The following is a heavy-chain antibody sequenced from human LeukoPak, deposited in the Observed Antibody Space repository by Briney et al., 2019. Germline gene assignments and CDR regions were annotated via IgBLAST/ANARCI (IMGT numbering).Heavy chain of an antibody. J-gene: IGHJ6*03. CDR2: INHSGST. CDR1: GGSFSGYY. Sequence: SETLSLTCAVYGGSFSGYYWSWIRQPPGKGLEWIGEINHSGSTNYNPSLKSRVTISVDTSKNQFSLKLSSVTAADTAVYYCARHGLRGRGYSYGLYYYYYMDVWGKGTTVTISS. V-gene: IGHV4-34*01. D-gene: IGHD5-18*01. CDR3: ARHGLRGRGYSYGLYYYYYMDV.